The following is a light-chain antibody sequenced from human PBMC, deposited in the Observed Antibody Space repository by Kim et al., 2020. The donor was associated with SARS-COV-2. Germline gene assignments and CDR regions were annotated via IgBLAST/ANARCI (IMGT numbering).Light chain of an antibody. CDR1: SVRSYD. J-gene: IGLJ2*01. V-gene: IGLV3-19*01. Sequence: ALGRTARKTCQKDSVRSYDASWYQQKPGQAPRLVMYGKNNRPSGIPDRFSGSSSGNTASLTVTGAQAVDEADYYCNSRDNSGDHVIFGGGTQLTVL. CDR3: NSRDNSGDHVI. CDR2: GKN.